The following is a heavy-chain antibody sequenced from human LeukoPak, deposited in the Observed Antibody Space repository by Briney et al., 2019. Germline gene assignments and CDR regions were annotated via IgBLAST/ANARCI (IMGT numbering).Heavy chain of an antibody. Sequence: ASVTVSCKASGYTFHWVRQAPGQGLEWMGIINPSGGSTRYAQKFQGRDTMTRDTSTSTVYMELRSLRSEDTAVYHCARGVVRYSIVGATGWFDPWGQGTLVTVSS. CDR1: GYTF. CDR3: ARGVVRYSIVGATGWFDP. J-gene: IGHJ5*02. CDR2: INPSGGST. V-gene: IGHV1-46*01. D-gene: IGHD1-26*01.